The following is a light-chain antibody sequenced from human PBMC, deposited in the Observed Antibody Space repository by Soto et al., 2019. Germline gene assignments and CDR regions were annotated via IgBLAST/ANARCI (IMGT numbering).Light chain of an antibody. V-gene: IGKV1-27*01. Sequence: DIQMTQSPSSLSASVGDRITITCRASQDISNYLAWYQQKPGKVPKLLIYSASTSQSGVPSRFSGSGSGTDFTLTISSLQPEDVATYFCQKYNSALTFGQGTRLEIK. CDR1: QDISNY. J-gene: IGKJ5*01. CDR2: SAS. CDR3: QKYNSALT.